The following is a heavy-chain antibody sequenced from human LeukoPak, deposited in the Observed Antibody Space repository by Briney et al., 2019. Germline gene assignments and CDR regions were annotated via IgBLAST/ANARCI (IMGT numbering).Heavy chain of an antibody. J-gene: IGHJ4*02. CDR3: ARETAVHYHSSGYYDY. Sequence: SETLSLTCTVSGGSISSYYWSWIRQPPGKGLEWIGYIYYSGSTNYNPSLKSRVTISVDTSKNQFSLKLSSVTAADTAVYYCARETAVHYHSSGYYDYWGQGTLVTVSS. CDR1: GGSISSYY. CDR2: IYYSGST. V-gene: IGHV4-59*01. D-gene: IGHD3-22*01.